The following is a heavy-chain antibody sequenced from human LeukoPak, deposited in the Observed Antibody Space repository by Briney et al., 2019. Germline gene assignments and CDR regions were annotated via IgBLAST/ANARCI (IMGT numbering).Heavy chain of an antibody. Sequence: GGSLRLSCAASGFTVSSNYMSWVRQAPGKGLEWVSVIYSGGSTYYADSVKGRFTISRDNSKNTLYLQMNSLRAEDTAVYYCARTLRFLEWPDYMDVWGKGTTATVSS. D-gene: IGHD3-3*01. CDR1: GFTVSSNY. V-gene: IGHV3-53*01. CDR3: ARTLRFLEWPDYMDV. CDR2: IYSGGST. J-gene: IGHJ6*03.